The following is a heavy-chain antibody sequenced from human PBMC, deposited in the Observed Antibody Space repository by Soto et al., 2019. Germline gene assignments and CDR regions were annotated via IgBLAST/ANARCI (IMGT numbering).Heavy chain of an antibody. V-gene: IGHV1-24*01. CDR1: GYTLTELS. CDR3: ATGFPGLTEITRTAFDT. J-gene: IGHJ3*02. Sequence: ASVKVSCKVSGYTLTELSMHWVRQAPGKGLEWMGGFDPEDGETIYAQKFQGRVTMTEDTSTDTAYMELSSLRSEDTAVYYCATGFPGLTEITRTAFDTWGQGTMVTVSS. D-gene: IGHD3-10*01. CDR2: FDPEDGET.